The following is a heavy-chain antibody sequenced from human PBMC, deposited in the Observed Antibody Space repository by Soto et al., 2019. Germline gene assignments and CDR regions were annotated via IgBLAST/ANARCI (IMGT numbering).Heavy chain of an antibody. V-gene: IGHV3-13*05. CDR1: GFTFSSYD. CDR3: ARGGAARPDY. J-gene: IGHJ4*02. Sequence: EVQLVESGGGLVQPGGSLRLSCAASGFTFSSYDMHWVRQATGKGLEWVSAIGTAGDPYYPGSVKGRFTISRDNAKSSLYLQLNSLRDDDTAVYYCARGGAARPDYWGQGTLVIVSS. CDR2: IGTAGDP. D-gene: IGHD2-15*01.